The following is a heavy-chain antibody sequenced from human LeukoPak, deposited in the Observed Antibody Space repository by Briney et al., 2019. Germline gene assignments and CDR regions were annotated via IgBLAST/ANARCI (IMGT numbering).Heavy chain of an antibody. Sequence: ASVKVSCKAFGYSLTGYHLHWVRQAPRQGLEWMGWVNPKTGGTNYARKFQGRVTMTRDTSINTVNMELSRLTSDDTAVYYCAREFSSKLEWLAYVTGDDAFDVWGQGTMITVS. CDR3: AREFSSKLEWLAYVTGDDAFDV. J-gene: IGHJ3*01. CDR2: VNPKTGGT. CDR1: GYSLTGYH. V-gene: IGHV1-2*02. D-gene: IGHD3-3*01.